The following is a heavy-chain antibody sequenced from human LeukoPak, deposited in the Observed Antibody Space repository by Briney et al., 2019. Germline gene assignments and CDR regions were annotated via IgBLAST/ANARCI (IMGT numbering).Heavy chain of an antibody. CDR1: GGSISSYY. CDR2: VYYSGST. Sequence: SETLSPTCTVSGGSISSYYWSWIRQPPGKGLEWIGYVYYSGSTNYNPSLKSRVTISVDTSKNQFSLKLTSVTAADTAVYYCARGDSGSFSQFDCWGQGTLVTVSS. V-gene: IGHV4-59*01. J-gene: IGHJ4*02. D-gene: IGHD1-26*01. CDR3: ARGDSGSFSQFDC.